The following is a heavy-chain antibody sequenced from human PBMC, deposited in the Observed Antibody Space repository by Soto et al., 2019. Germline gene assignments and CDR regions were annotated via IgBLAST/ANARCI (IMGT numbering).Heavy chain of an antibody. CDR3: ARXXXEXXKPTVI. Sequence: EVQLVESGGGLVQPGGSLRLSCAASGFTFGSHWMHWVRQAPGKGLVWVSRINSDGSSTTYADSVKGRFTISRDDAKSTLYLQMNSLRAEDTAVYXXARXXXEXXKPTVIWGQGTLVTVSS. V-gene: IGHV3-74*01. D-gene: IGHD3-3*01. CDR2: INSDGSST. CDR1: GFTFGSHW. J-gene: IGHJ3*02.